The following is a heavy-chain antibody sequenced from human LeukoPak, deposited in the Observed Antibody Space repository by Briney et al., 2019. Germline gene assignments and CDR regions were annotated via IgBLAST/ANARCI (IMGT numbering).Heavy chain of an antibody. D-gene: IGHD2-8*02. J-gene: IGHJ4*02. Sequence: SPTLSLPCAISGGSFSNNSAVWTWIRQSPSRGLEWLGRTYYRSKWYNDYGASVKSRITVNPDTSKNQFSLQLNSVTPEDTAVYYCVRSQYWRFDDWGQGTLVTVSS. CDR1: GGSFSNNSAV. CDR3: VRSQYWRFDD. CDR2: TYYRSKWYN. V-gene: IGHV6-1*01.